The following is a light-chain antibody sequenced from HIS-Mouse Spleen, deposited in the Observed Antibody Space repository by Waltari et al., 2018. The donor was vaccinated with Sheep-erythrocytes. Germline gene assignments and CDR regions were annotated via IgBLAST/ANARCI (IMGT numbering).Light chain of an antibody. Sequence: SYVLPQPPSASVAPGQAARITCGGNNIGSESVHLYQQKPGQAPVLVVYDDSDRPSGITERFSGSNSGNTATLTISRVEAGDEADYYCQVWDSSSDHVVFGGGTKLTVL. CDR3: QVWDSSSDHVV. J-gene: IGLJ2*01. V-gene: IGLV3-21*02. CDR2: DDS. CDR1: NIGSES.